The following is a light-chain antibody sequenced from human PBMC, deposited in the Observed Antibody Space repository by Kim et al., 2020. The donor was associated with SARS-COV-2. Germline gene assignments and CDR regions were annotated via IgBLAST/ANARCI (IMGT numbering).Light chain of an antibody. J-gene: IGKJ3*01. Sequence: SVEHRLHFTCQASQGINTDLGWYQQNPRRAPKRLICTAFRLEGGVSSRFSGRGSGTEFTLTISNLQPEDIATYYYLQHFNYPRFTFGEGTKVDIK. CDR3: LQHFNYPRFT. V-gene: IGKV1-17*02. CDR1: QGINTD. CDR2: TAF.